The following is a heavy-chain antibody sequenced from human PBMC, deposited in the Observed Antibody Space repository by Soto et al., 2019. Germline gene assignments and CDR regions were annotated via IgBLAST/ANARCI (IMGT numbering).Heavy chain of an antibody. V-gene: IGHV4-39*01. D-gene: IGHD3-3*01. CDR1: VGSISSSSYD. CDR3: ARRGLYYDFWSGLGIPTRPFDY. Sequence: PAETLSLTCTFSVGSISSSSYDWGWIRQPRGKGRESLGSIYYSGSTYYNPSLKSRVTISVDTSKNQFSLKLSSVTAADTAVYYCARRGLYYDFWSGLGIPTRPFDYWGQGTLVTVSS. CDR2: IYYSGST. J-gene: IGHJ4*02.